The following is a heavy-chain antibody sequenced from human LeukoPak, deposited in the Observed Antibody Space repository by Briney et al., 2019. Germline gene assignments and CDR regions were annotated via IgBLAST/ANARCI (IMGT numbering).Heavy chain of an antibody. D-gene: IGHD3-16*01. Sequence: GGSLRLSCAASGFTFSNYAMNWVRQAPGKGLEYVAGIIGDASSTYHADSVKGRFSIFRDNSKNTLNLQMRSLRVEDTAIYYCVKDFGRVGGAPCTWGQGTLVTVSS. J-gene: IGHJ5*02. CDR2: IIGDASST. CDR1: GFTFSNYA. V-gene: IGHV3-64D*06. CDR3: VKDFGRVGGAPCT.